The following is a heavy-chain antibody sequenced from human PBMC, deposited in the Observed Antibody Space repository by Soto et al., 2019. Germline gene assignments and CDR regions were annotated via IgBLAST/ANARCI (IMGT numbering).Heavy chain of an antibody. D-gene: IGHD2-2*01. V-gene: IGHV3-21*06. CDR3: ARVGGSCSTASCFAYFDS. Sequence: EVQVVESGGGLVKPGVSLRLPCAASVFAYSLCRENWVRRARGEGLEGVSSISSGGDYIFYADSVKGRFTISRDNAKNSLYLQMNSLRAEDAAVYYCARVGGSCSTASCFAYFDSWGQGTLVTVSS. J-gene: IGHJ4*02. CDR2: ISSGGDYI. CDR1: VFAYSLCR.